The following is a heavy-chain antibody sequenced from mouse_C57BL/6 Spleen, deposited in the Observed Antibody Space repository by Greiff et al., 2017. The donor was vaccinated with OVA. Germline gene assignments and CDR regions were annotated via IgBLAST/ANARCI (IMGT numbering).Heavy chain of an antibody. CDR3: ARCHYYGSSYKYFDV. V-gene: IGHV1-53*01. CDR1: GYTFTSYW. J-gene: IGHJ1*03. CDR2: INPSNGGT. Sequence: QVQLQQPGTELVKPGASVKLSCKASGYTFTSYWMHWVKQRPGQGLEWIGNINPSNGGTNYNEKFKSKATLTVDKPSSTAYMQLSSLTSEDSAVYYCARCHYYGSSYKYFDVWGTGTTVTVSS. D-gene: IGHD1-1*01.